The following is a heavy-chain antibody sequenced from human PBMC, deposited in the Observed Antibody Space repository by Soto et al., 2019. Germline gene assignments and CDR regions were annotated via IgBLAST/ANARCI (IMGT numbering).Heavy chain of an antibody. Sequence: QVQLVQSGAEVKKPGSSVKVSCKASGGTFSSYAISWVRQAPGQGLEWMGGIIPIFGTANYAQKFEGRVTITADESTSTAYMELSSLRSEDTAVYYCARVGAYYGDYDYFDYWGQGTLVTVSS. CDR2: IIPIFGTA. D-gene: IGHD4-17*01. CDR3: ARVGAYYGDYDYFDY. CDR1: GGTFSSYA. V-gene: IGHV1-69*12. J-gene: IGHJ4*02.